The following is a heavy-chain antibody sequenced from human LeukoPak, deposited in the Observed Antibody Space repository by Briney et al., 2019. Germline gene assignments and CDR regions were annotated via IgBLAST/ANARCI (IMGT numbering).Heavy chain of an antibody. Sequence: GGSLRLSCAGSGFTVSSYAMSWVRQAPGKGLEWVSAISGGGGGIFYADPVKGRFTSSRDNSKNTLYLQMNSLRAEDTAVYYCARDSSHYLGSSDYWGQGTLVTVSS. V-gene: IGHV3-23*01. D-gene: IGHD6-6*01. J-gene: IGHJ4*02. CDR2: ISGGGGGI. CDR3: ARDSSHYLGSSDY. CDR1: GFTVSSYA.